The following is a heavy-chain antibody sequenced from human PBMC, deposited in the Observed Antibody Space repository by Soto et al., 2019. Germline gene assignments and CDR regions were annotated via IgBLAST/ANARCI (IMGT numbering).Heavy chain of an antibody. CDR2: ISYTGRT. J-gene: IGHJ6*02. CDR3: AREWGLLPFYVMNV. V-gene: IGHV4-61*03. D-gene: IGHD7-27*01. CDR1: GDSVTSGSYY. Sequence: SETLSLTCIVSGDSVTSGSYYWTWLRQPPGKGLEWIGYISYTGRTKYNPSLQSRVTISVDTSKNDFSLNLSSVTAADTAVYFCAREWGLLPFYVMNVWGHGTAVTVSS.